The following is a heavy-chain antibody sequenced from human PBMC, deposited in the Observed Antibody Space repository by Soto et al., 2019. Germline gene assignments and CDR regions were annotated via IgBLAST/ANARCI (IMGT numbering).Heavy chain of an antibody. V-gene: IGHV4-31*03. Sequence: SETLSLTCTVSGGSISSGGYYWSWIRQHPGKGLEWIGYIYYSGSTYYNPSLKSRVTISVDTSKNQFSLKLSSVTAADTAVYYCARLVPAAKSVRRPEYGMDVWGQGTTVTVSS. CDR1: GGSISSGGYY. CDR2: IYYSGST. CDR3: ARLVPAAKSVRRPEYGMDV. D-gene: IGHD2-2*01. J-gene: IGHJ6*02.